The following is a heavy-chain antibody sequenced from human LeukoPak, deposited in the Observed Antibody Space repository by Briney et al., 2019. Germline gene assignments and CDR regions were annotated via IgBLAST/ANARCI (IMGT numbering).Heavy chain of an antibody. J-gene: IGHJ3*02. CDR1: GYTFTSYD. CDR3: ARDRNDYGNAFDI. V-gene: IGHV1-8*01. D-gene: IGHD4-17*01. Sequence: ASVKVSCKASGYTFTSYDLNWVRQATGQGLGWMGWVNPSSGNTGYVQKFQGRVTMTRNTSISTAYMGLSSLRSEDTAVYYCARDRNDYGNAFDIWGQGTMVTVSS. CDR2: VNPSSGNT.